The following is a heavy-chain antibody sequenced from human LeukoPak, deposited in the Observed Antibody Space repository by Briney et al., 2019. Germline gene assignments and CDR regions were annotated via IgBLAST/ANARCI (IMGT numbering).Heavy chain of an antibody. Sequence: ASVKVSCKASGYTFTSYDINWVRQATGQGLEWMGWMNPNSGNTGYAQKFQGRVTMTRNTSISTAYMELSSLRSEDTAVYYCARVGCSGGSCYCRLFYDYWGQGTLVTVSS. J-gene: IGHJ4*02. CDR3: ARVGCSGGSCYCRLFYDY. V-gene: IGHV1-8*01. CDR1: GYTFTSYD. CDR2: MNPNSGNT. D-gene: IGHD2-15*01.